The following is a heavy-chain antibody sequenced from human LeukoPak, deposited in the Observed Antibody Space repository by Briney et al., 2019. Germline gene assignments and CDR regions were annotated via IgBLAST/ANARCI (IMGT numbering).Heavy chain of an antibody. CDR3: ARQYQLLHWFDP. CDR1: GGSFSGYY. V-gene: IGHV4-34*11. D-gene: IGHD2-2*01. Sequence: SETLSLTCAVYGGSFSGYYWNWIRQPPGKGLEWIGYIYFGGSTNYNPSLQSRVTISADTSRNQFSLNLISVTAADTAVYYCARQYQLLHWFDPWGQGTLVTVSS. J-gene: IGHJ5*02. CDR2: IYFGGST.